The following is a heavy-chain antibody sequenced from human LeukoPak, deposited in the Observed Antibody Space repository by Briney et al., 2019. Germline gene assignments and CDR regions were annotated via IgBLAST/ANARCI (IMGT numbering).Heavy chain of an antibody. CDR3: ARGRTTLLDWFDP. V-gene: IGHV3-30-3*01. CDR1: GFTFSSYA. J-gene: IGHJ5*02. D-gene: IGHD3-10*01. Sequence: GGSLRLSCAASGFTFSSYAMHWVRQAPGKGLEWVAVISYDGSNKYYADSVKGRFTISKDNAKNSVNLQMDSLRVEDTAVYSCARGRTTLLDWFDPWGQGTLVTVSS. CDR2: ISYDGSNK.